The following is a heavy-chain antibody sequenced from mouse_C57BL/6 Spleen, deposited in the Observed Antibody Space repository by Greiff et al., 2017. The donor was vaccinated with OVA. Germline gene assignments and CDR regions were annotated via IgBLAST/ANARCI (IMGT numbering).Heavy chain of an antibody. Sequence: QVHVKQPGAELVKPGASVKLSCKASGYTFTSYWMQWVKQRPGQGLEWIGEIDPSDSYTNYNQKFKGKATLTVDTSSSTAYMQLSSLTSEDSAVYYCARQGLGYYAMDYWGQGTSVTVSS. CDR2: IDPSDSYT. CDR1: GYTFTSYW. D-gene: IGHD4-1*01. CDR3: ARQGLGYYAMDY. J-gene: IGHJ4*01. V-gene: IGHV1-50*01.